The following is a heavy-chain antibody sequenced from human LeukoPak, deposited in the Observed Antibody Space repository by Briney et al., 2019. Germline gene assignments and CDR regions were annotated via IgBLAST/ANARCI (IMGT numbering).Heavy chain of an antibody. CDR2: ISYDGSNK. J-gene: IGHJ4*02. CDR3: ARDRMRVPAALSLTN. V-gene: IGHV3-30-3*01. Sequence: GGSLRLSCAASGFTFSSYAMHWVRQAPGKGLEWVAVISYDGSNKYYADSVKGRFTISRDNSKNTLYPQMNSLRAEDTAVYYCARDRMRVPAALSLTNWGQGTLVTVSS. D-gene: IGHD2-2*01. CDR1: GFTFSSYA.